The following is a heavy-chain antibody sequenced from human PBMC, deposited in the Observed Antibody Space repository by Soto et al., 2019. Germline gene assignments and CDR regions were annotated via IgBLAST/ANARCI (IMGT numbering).Heavy chain of an antibody. CDR1: GFNFSVYW. J-gene: IGHJ4*02. CDR3: ARGGAYGDYRSDY. CDR2: INSDGSYA. V-gene: IGHV3-74*01. D-gene: IGHD4-17*01. Sequence: TGGSLRLSCAASGFNFSVYWMHWVRQAPGKGLVWVSRINSDGSYASSADSVKGRLTISRDNAKNTLYLQLNSLRAEDTAVYYCARGGAYGDYRSDYWGQGTLVTVSS.